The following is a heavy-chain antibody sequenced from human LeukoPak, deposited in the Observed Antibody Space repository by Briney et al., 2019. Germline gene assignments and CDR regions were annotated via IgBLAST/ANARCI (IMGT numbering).Heavy chain of an antibody. V-gene: IGHV1-18*01. CDR2: ISAYNGNT. D-gene: IGHD2-15*01. J-gene: IGHJ4*02. CDR1: GYTFTSYG. Sequence: ASVKVSCKASGYTFTSYGISWVRQAPGQGLEWMGWISAYNGNTNYAQKLQGRVTMTTDTSTSTAYMELRSLRSDDTAVYYCATDRPRPYCSGGSCYSFDYWGQGTLVTVSS. CDR3: ATDRPRPYCSGGSCYSFDY.